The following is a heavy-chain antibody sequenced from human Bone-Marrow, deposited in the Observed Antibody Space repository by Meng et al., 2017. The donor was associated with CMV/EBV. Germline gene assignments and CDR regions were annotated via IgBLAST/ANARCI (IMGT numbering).Heavy chain of an antibody. J-gene: IGHJ3*01. CDR1: GASIISGDYY. Sequence: SETLSLTCTVSGASIISGDYYWSWIRQPPGKGLEWIGYIYYSGNTYYNPSLMSRVTISVDTSENQFSLELSSVTAADTAVYYCARTLGSFVWLSHHDAFDLWGQGTMVTVSS. V-gene: IGHV4-30-4*08. CDR2: IYYSGNT. D-gene: IGHD3-9*01. CDR3: ARTLGSFVWLSHHDAFDL.